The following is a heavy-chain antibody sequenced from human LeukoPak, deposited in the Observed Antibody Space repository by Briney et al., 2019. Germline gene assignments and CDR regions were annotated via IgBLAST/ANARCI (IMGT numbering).Heavy chain of an antibody. D-gene: IGHD1-26*01. Sequence: GGSLRLSCAASGFTFSTYWMHWVRHAPGKGLVWVSRINDDGRSTSYADSVKGRFAISRDNAKNTLYLQLNSLRVEYTAVYYWARIQRGSLVEIDYWGQGTLVTVSS. CDR3: ARIQRGSLVEIDY. CDR1: GFTFSTYW. J-gene: IGHJ4*02. V-gene: IGHV3-74*01. CDR2: INDDGRST.